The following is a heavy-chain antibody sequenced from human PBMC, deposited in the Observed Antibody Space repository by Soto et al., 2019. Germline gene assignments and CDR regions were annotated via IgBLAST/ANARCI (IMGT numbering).Heavy chain of an antibody. D-gene: IGHD1-26*01. J-gene: IGHJ3*02. V-gene: IGHV4-59*01. Sequence: QVQLQESGPGLVKPSETLSLTCTVSGGSISSYYWSWIRQPPGKGLEWIGYVYYSGSTNYNPSLKSRVTISVDTSKNQFPLKLSSVTAADTAVYYCASDWTSTTSDAFDIWGQGTMVTVSS. CDR3: ASDWTSTTSDAFDI. CDR1: GGSISSYY. CDR2: VYYSGST.